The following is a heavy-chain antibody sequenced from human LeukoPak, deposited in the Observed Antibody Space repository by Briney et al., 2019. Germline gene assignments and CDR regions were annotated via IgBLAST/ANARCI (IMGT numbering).Heavy chain of an antibody. CDR3: AKDGTLYYDFWSGYSHLDY. V-gene: IGHV3-30*02. CDR2: IRYDGSNK. J-gene: IGHJ4*02. CDR1: GFTFSSYG. Sequence: GGSLRLSCAASGFTFSSYGMHWVRQAPGKGLEWVAFIRYDGSNKYYADSVKGRFTISRDNSKNTLYLQMNSLRAEDTAVYYCAKDGTLYYDFWSGYSHLDYWGQGTLVTVSS. D-gene: IGHD3-3*01.